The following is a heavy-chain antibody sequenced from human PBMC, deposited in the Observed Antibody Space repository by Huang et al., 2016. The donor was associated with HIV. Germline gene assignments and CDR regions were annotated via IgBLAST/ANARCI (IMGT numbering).Heavy chain of an antibody. V-gene: IGHV1-8*02. CDR3: ARSAYGDLDY. Sequence: QVHLVQSGAEVKKPGASVKVSCKASGYTFTNYDINWVRQARGRGSEWMGLMNPNTGNTGFAQSFQGRVTMTRKTSRTTAYMELTSLTSEDTAVYYCARSAYGDLDYWGLGTLVIVSS. CDR2: MNPNTGNT. CDR1: GYTFTNYD. J-gene: IGHJ4*02. D-gene: IGHD4-17*01.